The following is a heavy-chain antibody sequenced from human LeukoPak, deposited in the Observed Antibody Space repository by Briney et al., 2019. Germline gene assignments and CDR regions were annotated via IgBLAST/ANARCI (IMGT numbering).Heavy chain of an antibody. CDR2: ISGSGGST. Sequence: PGGSLRLSCAASGFTFSSYAMSWVRQAPGKGLEWVSAISGSGGSTYYADSVKGRFTISRDNSKNTLYLQMNSLRAEDTAVYYCANRPPLYSSGWRFDYWGQGTLVTVSS. V-gene: IGHV3-23*01. CDR3: ANRPPLYSSGWRFDY. D-gene: IGHD6-19*01. J-gene: IGHJ4*02. CDR1: GFTFSSYA.